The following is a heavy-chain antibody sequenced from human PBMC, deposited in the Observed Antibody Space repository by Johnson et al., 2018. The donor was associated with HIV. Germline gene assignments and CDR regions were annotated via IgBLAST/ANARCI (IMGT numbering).Heavy chain of an antibody. J-gene: IGHJ3*02. CDR3: ATHVSDYSDTLTDDAFDI. D-gene: IGHD4-17*01. CDR2: ISSSGSTI. V-gene: IGHV3-11*01. CDR1: GFIFSDFY. Sequence: QEQLVESGGGLVQPGGSLRLSCTASGFIFSDFYMSWIRQAPGKGLAWVSYISSSGSTIYYADSVKGRFTISRDNSRNTLYMHIVSLRADDTALYYCATHVSDYSDTLTDDAFDIWGQGTMLTVSS.